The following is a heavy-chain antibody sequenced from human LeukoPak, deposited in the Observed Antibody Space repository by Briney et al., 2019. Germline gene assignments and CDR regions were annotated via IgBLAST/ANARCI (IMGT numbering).Heavy chain of an antibody. CDR2: IYHSGST. CDR1: GGSISSGGYY. Sequence: SETLSLTCTVSGGSISSGGYYWSWIRQPPGKGLEWIGYIYHSGSTYYNPSLKSRVTISVDRSKNQFSLKLGSVTAADTAVYYCARDGDCSSTSCSIGSGFDYWGQGTLVTVSS. V-gene: IGHV4-30-2*01. J-gene: IGHJ4*02. D-gene: IGHD2-2*01. CDR3: ARDGDCSSTSCSIGSGFDY.